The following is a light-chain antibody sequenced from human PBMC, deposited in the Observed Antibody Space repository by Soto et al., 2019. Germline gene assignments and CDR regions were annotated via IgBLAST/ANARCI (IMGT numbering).Light chain of an antibody. V-gene: IGKV3-20*01. J-gene: IGKJ3*01. CDR1: QKISNKY. Sequence: EIVLTQSPGILSLSPGESATLSCRASQKISNKYLAWYQQKPGQAPRLLIFGASTMATGIPDRFVGRGSGTDFTITISRMEPADFAVYYCHQYALALNFGPGTKVEIK. CDR3: HQYALALN. CDR2: GAS.